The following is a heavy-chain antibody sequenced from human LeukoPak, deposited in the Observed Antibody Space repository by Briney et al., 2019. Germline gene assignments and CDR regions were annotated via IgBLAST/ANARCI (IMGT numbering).Heavy chain of an antibody. CDR2: IDPGDSDT. CDR1: GYSFTSYW. CDR3: ARQGLDSSGYSSFDY. D-gene: IGHD3-22*01. V-gene: IGHV5-51*01. J-gene: IGHJ4*02. Sequence: GESLKISCKGSGYSFTSYWIGWVRQMPGKGLEWMGIIDPGDSDTRYSPSFQGQVTISADKSISTAYLQWSSLKASDTAMYYCARQGLDSSGYSSFDYWGQGTLVTVSS.